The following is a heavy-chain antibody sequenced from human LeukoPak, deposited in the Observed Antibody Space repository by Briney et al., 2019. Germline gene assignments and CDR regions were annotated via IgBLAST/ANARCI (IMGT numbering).Heavy chain of an antibody. D-gene: IGHD3-22*01. J-gene: IGHJ3*02. CDR3: ACYYDSSGYYYVDAFDI. Sequence: GASVRVSCKASGGTFSSYAISWVRQAPGHGLGWMGRIIPIFGIANYAQKFQGRVTITADKSTSTAYMELSSLRSEDTAVYYCACYYDSSGYYYVDAFDIWGQGTKVTVSS. V-gene: IGHV1-69*04. CDR2: IIPIFGIA. CDR1: GGTFSSYA.